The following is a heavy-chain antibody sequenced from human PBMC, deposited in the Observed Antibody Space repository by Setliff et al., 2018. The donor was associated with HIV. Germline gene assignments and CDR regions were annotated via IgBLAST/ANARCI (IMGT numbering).Heavy chain of an antibody. D-gene: IGHD3-3*01. CDR2: IFSQTHGGAI. V-gene: IGHV3-15*06. J-gene: IGHJ4*02. CDR1: GFIVTDNW. Sequence: PGGSLRLSCAVSGFIVTDNWMAWARQAPGKGLEWVGHIFSQTHGGAISYVEPVKGRFTISRDESRNILYLEMNNVNTEDTAVYYCTGSFLGFWGQGTLGTAPQ. CDR3: TGSFLGF.